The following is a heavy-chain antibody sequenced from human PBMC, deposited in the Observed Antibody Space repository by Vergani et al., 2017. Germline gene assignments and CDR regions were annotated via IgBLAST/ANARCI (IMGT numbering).Heavy chain of an antibody. J-gene: IGHJ4*02. Sequence: EVQLLESGGGLVQPGGSLRLSCAASGFTFSSYSMNWVRQAPGKGLEWVSSISSSSSYIYYADSVKGRFTISRDNAKNSLYLQMNSLRAEDTAVYYCARVSGGSYHPFDYWGQGTLVTVSS. CDR2: ISSSSSYI. V-gene: IGHV3-21*04. D-gene: IGHD1-26*01. CDR3: ARVSGGSYHPFDY. CDR1: GFTFSSYS.